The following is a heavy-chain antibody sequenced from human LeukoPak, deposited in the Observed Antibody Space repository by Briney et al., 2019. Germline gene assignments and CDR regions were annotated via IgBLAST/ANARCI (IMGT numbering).Heavy chain of an antibody. CDR1: GGSFSGYY. CDR3: ASTGPAAQGAFDI. V-gene: IGHV4-34*01. D-gene: IGHD4-11*01. J-gene: IGHJ3*02. CDR2: INHSGST. Sequence: SETLSLTCAVYGGSFSGYYGSWIRQPPGKGLEWIGEINHSGSTNYNPSLKSRVTISVDTSKNQFSLKLSSVTAADTAVYYCASTGPAAQGAFDIWGQGTMVTVSS.